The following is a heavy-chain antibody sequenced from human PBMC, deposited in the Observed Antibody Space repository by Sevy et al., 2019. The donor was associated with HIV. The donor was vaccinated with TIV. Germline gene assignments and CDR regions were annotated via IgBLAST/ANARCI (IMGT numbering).Heavy chain of an antibody. CDR2: LSFGCGEI. V-gene: IGHV3-23*01. Sequence: GGSLRLSCAASGFPFSKYSMSWVSQPPGKGLEWVSTLSFGCGEINYADSVKGRFTISRDNSKSSVYLQMNNLRPEDTAVYYCAREGCTKPHDYWGQRTLVTVSS. J-gene: IGHJ4*02. CDR3: AREGCTKPHDY. CDR1: GFPFSKYS. D-gene: IGHD2-8*01.